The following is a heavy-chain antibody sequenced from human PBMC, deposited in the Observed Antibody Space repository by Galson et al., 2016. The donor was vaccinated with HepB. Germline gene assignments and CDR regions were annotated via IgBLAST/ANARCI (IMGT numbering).Heavy chain of an antibody. D-gene: IGHD2-15*01. V-gene: IGHV3-7*01. CDR1: GFSFNIYR. Sequence: SLRLSCAASGFSFNIYRMNWVRQAPGKGLEWVANIKQDGSEKYYVDSVKGRFTISRDNAKNSLYLQLNSLRAEDTAVYYCARPDCSGGGSYLDYWGQGTLVTVAS. CDR2: IKQDGSEK. CDR3: ARPDCSGGGSYLDY. J-gene: IGHJ4*02.